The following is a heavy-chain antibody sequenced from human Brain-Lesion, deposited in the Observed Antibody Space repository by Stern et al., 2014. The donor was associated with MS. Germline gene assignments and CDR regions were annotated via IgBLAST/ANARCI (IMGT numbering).Heavy chain of an antibody. V-gene: IGHV3-30*18. Sequence: VQLGQSGGGVVQPGRPLRLSCVASGFTFGSCAMHWFRQAPGKGLEWVAGVSYDGSNKYYADSVKGRFTISRDNSQNTLYMQMSSLRPEDTAVYYCAKDRQYLTYFFDHWGQGSLVTVSS. CDR3: AKDRQYLTYFFDH. J-gene: IGHJ5*02. CDR1: GFTFGSCA. CDR2: VSYDGSNK. D-gene: IGHD2/OR15-2a*01.